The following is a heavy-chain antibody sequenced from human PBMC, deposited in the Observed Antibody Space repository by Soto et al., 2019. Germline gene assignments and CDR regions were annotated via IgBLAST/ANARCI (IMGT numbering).Heavy chain of an antibody. V-gene: IGHV3-23*01. Sequence: GAALRLACAASGFAFSIYAMSWVRQAPGKGLEWVSAISGSGGSTYYADSVKGRFTISRDNSKNTLYLQMNSLRAEDTAVYYCAKDPLGSTVTQYFDYWGQGTLVTVSS. J-gene: IGHJ4*02. D-gene: IGHD4-17*01. CDR2: ISGSGGST. CDR3: AKDPLGSTVTQYFDY. CDR1: GFAFSIYA.